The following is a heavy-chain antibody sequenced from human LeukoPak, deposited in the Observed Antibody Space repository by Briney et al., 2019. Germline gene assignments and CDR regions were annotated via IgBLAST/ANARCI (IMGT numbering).Heavy chain of an antibody. CDR1: GGSMSSYY. D-gene: IGHD6-13*01. J-gene: IGHJ3*02. CDR3: ARVSPAVGAFDI. Sequence: PSETLSLTCTVSGGSMSSYYWSWIRQPPGKGLEYIGYIYYTGSTYYNPSLKSRVTISVDTSKNQFSLKLSSVTAADTAIYYCARVSPAVGAFDIWGRGTMVTVSS. V-gene: IGHV4-59*01. CDR2: IYYTGST.